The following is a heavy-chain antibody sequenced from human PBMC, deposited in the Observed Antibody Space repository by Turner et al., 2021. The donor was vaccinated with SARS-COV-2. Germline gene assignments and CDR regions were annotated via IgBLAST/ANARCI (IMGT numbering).Heavy chain of an antibody. D-gene: IGHD5-18*01. V-gene: IGHV1-2*02. CDR2: INPNSGGT. CDR1: GYPFTGYY. Sequence: QVQLVQSGAEVKKPGASVKVSCKASGYPFTGYYMHWVRQAPGQGREWMGWINPNSGGTNYAQKFQGRVTMTWDTSISTAYMELSRLRSDDTAVYYCARSRYTYGSYYYYGMDVWGQGTTVTVSS. J-gene: IGHJ6*02. CDR3: ARSRYTYGSYYYYGMDV.